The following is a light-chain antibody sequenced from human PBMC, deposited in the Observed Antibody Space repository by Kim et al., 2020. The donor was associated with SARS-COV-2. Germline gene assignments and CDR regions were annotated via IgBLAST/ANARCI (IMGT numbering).Light chain of an antibody. CDR3: QQANSFTWT. CDR2: AAS. CDR1: QGFSSW. J-gene: IGKJ1*01. Sequence: DIQMTQSPSSVSASVGDRVTITCRASQGFSSWLAWYQQKPGKAPKLLIYAASSLQSGVPSRFSGSGSGTDFTLTISSLQPEEFATYYCQQANSFTWTFGQGTEVDIK. V-gene: IGKV1-12*01.